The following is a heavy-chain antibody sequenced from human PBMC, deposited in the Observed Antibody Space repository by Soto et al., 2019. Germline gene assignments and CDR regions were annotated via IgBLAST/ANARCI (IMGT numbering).Heavy chain of an antibody. V-gene: IGHV4-4*02. CDR1: VGSISSSYW. CDR2: IYHSGST. Sequence: SETLSLTCAVSVGSISSSYWWNWVRQPPGKGLEWIGKIYHSGSTNYNPSLKSRVTISVDTSNNQFSLTLTAVNAADTAVYFCARGRHWFGPWGQGTLVTVSS. CDR3: ARGRHWFGP. J-gene: IGHJ5*02.